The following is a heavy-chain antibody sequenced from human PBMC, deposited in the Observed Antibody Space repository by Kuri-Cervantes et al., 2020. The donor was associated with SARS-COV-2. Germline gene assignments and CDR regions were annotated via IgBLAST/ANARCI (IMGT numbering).Heavy chain of an antibody. CDR1: GYNSNVYG. CDR3: ARGVPYYLDGTVSLRYSLDD. J-gene: IGHJ4*02. CDR2: VSAYGGTP. D-gene: IGHD3-22*01. V-gene: IGHV1-18*01. Sequence: ASVNVSCKTSGYNSNVYGVTWVRQAPGQGLEWMGWVSAYGGTPTYSQKFQGRVTFSTDTFTTTSYMELRSLRSDDTAVYYCARGVPYYLDGTVSLRYSLDDWGQGTLVTVAS.